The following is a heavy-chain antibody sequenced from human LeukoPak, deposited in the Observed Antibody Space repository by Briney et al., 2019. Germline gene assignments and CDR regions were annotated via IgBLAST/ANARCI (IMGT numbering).Heavy chain of an antibody. CDR2: ISAYNGNT. J-gene: IGHJ6*03. CDR1: GYTFTSYG. D-gene: IGHD5-12*01. CDR3: ARASSGYQTPYYYYYMDV. V-gene: IGHV1-18*01. Sequence: ASVKVSCKASGYTFTSYGISWVRQAPGQGLEWMGWISAYNGNTNYAQKLQGRVTMTTDTSTSAAYMELRSLRSDDTAVYYCARASSGYQTPYYYYYMDVWGKGTTVTVSS.